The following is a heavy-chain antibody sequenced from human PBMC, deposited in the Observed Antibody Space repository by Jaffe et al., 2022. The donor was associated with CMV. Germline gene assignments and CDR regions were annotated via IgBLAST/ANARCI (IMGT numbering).Heavy chain of an antibody. CDR3: AKAAVVVVAATGYNWFDP. D-gene: IGHD2-15*01. J-gene: IGHJ5*02. CDR2: ISGSGGST. V-gene: IGHV3-23*04. Sequence: EVQLVESGGGLVQPGGSLRLSCAASGFTFSSYAMSWVRQAPGKGLEWVSAISGSGGSTYYADSVKGRFTISRDNSKNTLYLQMNSLRAEDTAVYYCAKAAVVVVAATGYNWFDPWGQGTLVTVSS. CDR1: GFTFSSYA.